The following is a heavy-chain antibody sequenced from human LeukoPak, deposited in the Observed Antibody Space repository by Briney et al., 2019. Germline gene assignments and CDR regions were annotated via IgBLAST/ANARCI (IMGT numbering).Heavy chain of an antibody. CDR3: AKDSVRSMTVAGSGWFDP. J-gene: IGHJ5*02. V-gene: IGHV3-23*01. Sequence: PGGSLRLSCAASGFTFGTYAMSWVRQAPGKGLEWVSAISGGAISTYYADSVKGRFTISRDNSKNTLYLEMNSLRAEDTAIYYCAKDSVRSMTVAGSGWFDPWGQGTLVTVSS. D-gene: IGHD6-19*01. CDR1: GFTFGTYA. CDR2: ISGGAIST.